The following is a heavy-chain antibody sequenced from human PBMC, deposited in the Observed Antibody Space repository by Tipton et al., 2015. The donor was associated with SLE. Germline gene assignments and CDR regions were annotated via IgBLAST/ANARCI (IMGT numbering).Heavy chain of an antibody. CDR2: IYYSGST. Sequence: TLSLTCTVSGGSISSSSYYWGWIRQPPGKGLEWIGSIYYSGSTYYNPSLKSRVTISVDTSKNKFSLKLSSVTAADTAVYYCATTSSIAARPGYNWFDPWGQGTLVTVAS. CDR1: GGSISSSSYY. V-gene: IGHV4-39*07. CDR3: ATTSSIAARPGYNWFDP. J-gene: IGHJ5*02. D-gene: IGHD6-6*01.